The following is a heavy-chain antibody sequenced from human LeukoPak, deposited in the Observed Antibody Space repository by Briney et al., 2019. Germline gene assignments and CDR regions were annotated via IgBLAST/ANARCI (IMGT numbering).Heavy chain of an antibody. CDR2: SRDKGNSYTT. Sequence: GGSLRLSCAASGFTFSSYEMNWVRQAPGKGLEWVGRSRDKGNSYTTAYAASVRGRFTISRDDSKNSLYLQMNSLKIEDTAVYYCTKLARTPRDFDYWGQGTLATVSS. V-gene: IGHV3-72*01. CDR3: TKLARTPRDFDY. D-gene: IGHD1/OR15-1a*01. CDR1: GFTFSSYE. J-gene: IGHJ4*01.